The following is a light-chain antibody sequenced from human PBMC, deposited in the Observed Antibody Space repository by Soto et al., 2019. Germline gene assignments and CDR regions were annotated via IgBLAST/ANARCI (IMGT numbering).Light chain of an antibody. Sequence: DIVMTQSPLYLPVTPGEPASISCISSQSLLHTNGYNYLDWYLQKPGQSPQLLICMGSDRASGVPDRLTGSGSGTDFTLKISRVEAEDVGVYYCMQALQTPPAFGQGTKVEIK. CDR1: QSLLHTNGYNY. V-gene: IGKV2-28*01. CDR2: MGS. CDR3: MQALQTPPA. J-gene: IGKJ1*01.